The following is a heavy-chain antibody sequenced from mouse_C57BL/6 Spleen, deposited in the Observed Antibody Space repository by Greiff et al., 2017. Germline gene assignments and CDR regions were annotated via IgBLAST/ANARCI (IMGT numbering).Heavy chain of an antibody. J-gene: IGHJ2*01. CDR2: IYPGDGDT. D-gene: IGHD3-2*02. Sequence: VKVVESGAELVKPGASVKISCKASGYAFSSYWMNWVKQRPGKGLEWIRQIYPGDGDTNYNGKFKGKATLTADKSSSTAYMQLSSLTSEDSAVYFCARLAQAPFDYWGQGTTLTVSS. V-gene: IGHV1-80*01. CDR3: ARLAQAPFDY. CDR1: GYAFSSYW.